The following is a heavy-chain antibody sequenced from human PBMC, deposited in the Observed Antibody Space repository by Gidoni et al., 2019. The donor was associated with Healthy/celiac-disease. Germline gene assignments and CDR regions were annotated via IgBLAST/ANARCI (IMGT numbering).Heavy chain of an antibody. CDR1: GFHFSSYG. D-gene: IGHD3-10*01. CDR2: IWYDGSNK. Sequence: QVQLVESGGGVGQHGRSLRHSGAASGFHFSSYGMHWVRQAPGKGLEWVAVIWYDGSNKYYADSVKGRFTISRDNSKNTLYLQMNSLRAEDTAVYYCARDTGGSGSYFDYWGQGTLVTVSS. CDR3: ARDTGGSGSYFDY. J-gene: IGHJ4*02. V-gene: IGHV3-33*01.